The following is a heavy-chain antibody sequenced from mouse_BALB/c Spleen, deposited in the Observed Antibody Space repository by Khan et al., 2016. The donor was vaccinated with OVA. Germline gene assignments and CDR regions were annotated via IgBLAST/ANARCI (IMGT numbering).Heavy chain of an antibody. CDR3: ARGEVRFAY. CDR2: IDPENGNT. D-gene: IGHD2-14*01. V-gene: IGHV14-1*02. CDR1: GFNIKDYY. J-gene: IGHJ3*01. Sequence: IQLVQSGAEFVRPGALVKLSCKASGFNIKDYYMHWVKQRPEQGLAWIGWIDPENGNTIYDPKFQDKASITADTSSNTAYLQLSSLTSEDTAVYYCARGEVRFAYWGQGTLVTVSA.